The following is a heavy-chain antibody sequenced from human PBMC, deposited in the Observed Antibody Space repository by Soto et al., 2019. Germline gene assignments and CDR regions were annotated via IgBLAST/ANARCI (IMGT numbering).Heavy chain of an antibody. V-gene: IGHV3-15*01. Sequence: PGGSLRLSCAASGFTFSNARMSWVRQAPGKGLEWVGRIKSKTDGGTTDYAAPVKGRFTISRDDSKNTLYLQMNSLKTEDTAVNYCTTDRIVKKYCSGGSCRGSAPPPDYWGQGTLVTVSS. D-gene: IGHD2-15*01. CDR2: IKSKTDGGTT. CDR3: TTDRIVKKYCSGGSCRGSAPPPDY. CDR1: GFTFSNAR. J-gene: IGHJ4*02.